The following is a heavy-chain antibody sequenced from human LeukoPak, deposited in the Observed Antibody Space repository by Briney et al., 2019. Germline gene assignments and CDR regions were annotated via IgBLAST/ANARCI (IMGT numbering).Heavy chain of an antibody. J-gene: IGHJ6*03. CDR1: GYTFTSYD. CDR3: ARNIDPYYYYYMDV. Sequence: ASVKVSCKASGYTFTSYDINWVRQATGQGLEWMGWMNPNSGNTGYAQKFQGRVTITADKSTSTAYMELSSLRSEDTAVYYCARNIDPYYYYYMDVWGKGTTVTVSS. CDR2: MNPNSGNT. V-gene: IGHV1-8*01.